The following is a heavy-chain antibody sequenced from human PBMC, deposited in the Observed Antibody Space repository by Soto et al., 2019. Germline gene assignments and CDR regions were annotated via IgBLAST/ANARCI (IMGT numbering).Heavy chain of an antibody. J-gene: IGHJ4*02. D-gene: IGHD3-22*01. CDR1: GFTFSSYG. CDR2: IWYDGSNK. Sequence: QAQLVESGGGVVQPGRSLRLSCAASGFTFSSYGMHWVRQAPGKGLEWVAVIWYDGSNKYYADSVKGRFTISRDNSKNTLYLQMNSLRAEDTAVYYCARERNYDSSGPNDYWGQGTLVTVSS. V-gene: IGHV3-33*01. CDR3: ARERNYDSSGPNDY.